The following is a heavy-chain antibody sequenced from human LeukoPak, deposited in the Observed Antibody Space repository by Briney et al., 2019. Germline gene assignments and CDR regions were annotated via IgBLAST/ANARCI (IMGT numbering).Heavy chain of an antibody. J-gene: IGHJ5*02. CDR1: GGSVSSGSYY. Sequence: SETLSLTCTFSGGSVSSGSYYWSWIRQPPGRGLEWIGYIYYSGSTNYNPSLKSRVTISVDTSKNQFSLKLSSVTAADTAVYYCARDARLKYCSGGSCFFDPWGQGTLVTVSS. CDR3: ARDARLKYCSGGSCFFDP. D-gene: IGHD2-15*01. CDR2: IYYSGST. V-gene: IGHV4-61*01.